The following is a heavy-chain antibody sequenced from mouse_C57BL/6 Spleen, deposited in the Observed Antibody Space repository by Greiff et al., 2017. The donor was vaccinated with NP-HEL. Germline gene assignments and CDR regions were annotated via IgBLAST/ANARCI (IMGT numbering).Heavy chain of an antibody. D-gene: IGHD3-2*02. V-gene: IGHV5-17*01. J-gene: IGHJ3*01. Sequence: EVHLVESGGGLVKPGGSLKLSCAASGFTFSDYGMHWVRQAPEKGLEWVAYISSGSSTIYYADTVKGRFTISRDNAKNTLFLQMTSLRSEDTAMYYCARGRPQAKLAYWGQGTLVTVSA. CDR3: ARGRPQAKLAY. CDR1: GFTFSDYG. CDR2: ISSGSSTI.